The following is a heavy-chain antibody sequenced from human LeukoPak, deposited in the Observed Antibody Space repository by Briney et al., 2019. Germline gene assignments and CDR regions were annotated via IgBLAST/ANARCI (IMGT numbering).Heavy chain of an antibody. CDR2: INHSGST. Sequence: SETLSLTCAVYGGSFSGYYWSWIRQPPGKGLEWIGEINHSGSTNYNPSLKSRVTISVDTSKNQFSLKLSSVTAADTAVYYCARFWHEPGSGYSGYRLFDYWGQGTLVTVSS. V-gene: IGHV4-34*01. CDR1: GGSFSGYY. CDR3: ARFWHEPGSGYSGYRLFDY. D-gene: IGHD5-12*01. J-gene: IGHJ4*02.